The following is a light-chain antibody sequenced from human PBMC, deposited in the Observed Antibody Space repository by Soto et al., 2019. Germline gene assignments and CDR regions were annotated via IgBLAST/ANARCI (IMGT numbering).Light chain of an antibody. CDR3: QQSYSTPFT. J-gene: IGKJ3*01. V-gene: IGKV1-39*01. CDR2: AAS. CDR1: QSINYL. Sequence: DIQMTQSPSSLSASVGDRVTITCRASQSINYLLNWYQQIPGQAPKVLIYAASSSQSGVPSRFSGGGSGTEFTLTISSLQPEDFGTYYCQQSYSTPFTFGRGTKVDV.